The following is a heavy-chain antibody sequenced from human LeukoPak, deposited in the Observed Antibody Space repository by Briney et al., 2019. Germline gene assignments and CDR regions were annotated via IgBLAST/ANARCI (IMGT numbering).Heavy chain of an antibody. D-gene: IGHD3-10*01. Sequence: ETLSLTCTVSGGSISSSSYYWGWIRQPPGKGLEWIGSIYYSGSTYYNPSLKSRVTISVDTSKNQFSLKLSSVTATDTAVYYCARGSSRTTSYYYGSGSYFQHWGQGTLVTVSS. CDR1: GGSISSSSYY. CDR3: ARGSSRTTSYYYGSGSYFQH. J-gene: IGHJ1*01. V-gene: IGHV4-39*07. CDR2: IYYSGST.